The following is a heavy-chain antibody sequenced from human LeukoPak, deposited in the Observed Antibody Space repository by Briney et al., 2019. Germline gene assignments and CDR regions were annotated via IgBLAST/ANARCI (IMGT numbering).Heavy chain of an antibody. J-gene: IGHJ4*02. CDR2: MNPNSGDT. D-gene: IGHD2-21*01. Sequence: ASVKVSCKASGYTFTNYDMNWVRQASGQGLEWMGWMNPNSGDTGYAQKYQGRVTFTRDTSISTAYMELSNLRSEDTAIYYCARSGFGGGVYFDYWGQGTLVTDSS. V-gene: IGHV1-8*03. CDR1: GYTFTNYD. CDR3: ARSGFGGGVYFDY.